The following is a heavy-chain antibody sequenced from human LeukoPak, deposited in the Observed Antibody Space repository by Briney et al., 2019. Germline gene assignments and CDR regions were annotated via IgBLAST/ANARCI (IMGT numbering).Heavy chain of an antibody. J-gene: IGHJ4*02. D-gene: IGHD4-17*01. CDR2: IYISGST. Sequence: SETLSLTCTVSGGSISSYYWSWIRQPAGKGLEWIGRIYISGSTNYNPSLKSRVTISVDTSKNQFSLTLSFVTAADTAVYYCARDANRYGDYKSAAGTPPFDYWGQGTLVTVSS. CDR3: ARDANRYGDYKSAAGTPPFDY. V-gene: IGHV4-4*07. CDR1: GGSISSYY.